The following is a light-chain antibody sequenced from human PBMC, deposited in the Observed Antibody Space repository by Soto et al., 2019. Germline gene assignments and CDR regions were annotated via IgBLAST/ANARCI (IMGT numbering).Light chain of an antibody. CDR3: QQYNSFTWT. Sequence: DIQMTHSPSTLSASVGDRVTITCRASQSISNWLAWYQQKPGKAPKLLIYKASSLESGVPSRFSGSGSGTEFTLTISSLQPDDFATYYCQQYNSFTWTFGQGTKVDNK. J-gene: IGKJ1*01. CDR2: KAS. V-gene: IGKV1-5*03. CDR1: QSISNW.